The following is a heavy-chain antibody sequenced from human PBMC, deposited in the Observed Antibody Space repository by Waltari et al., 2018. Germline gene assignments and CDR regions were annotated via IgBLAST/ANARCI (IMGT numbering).Heavy chain of an antibody. CDR2: ISSKSTYI. Sequence: EVQLVESGGGLVKPGGSLRLSCSASGFTFKNRTMTWVRQAPGKGLEWGASISSKSTYIFYADSVKGRFTISRDNADNSLTLQMNSLEAADTALYYCASRVSSPGGLDVRGQGTTVTVSS. V-gene: IGHV3-21*02. J-gene: IGHJ6*02. D-gene: IGHD3-16*01. CDR3: ASRVSSPGGLDV. CDR1: GFTFKNRT.